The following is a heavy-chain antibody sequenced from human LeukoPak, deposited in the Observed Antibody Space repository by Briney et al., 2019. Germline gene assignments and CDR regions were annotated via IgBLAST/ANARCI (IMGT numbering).Heavy chain of an antibody. CDR1: GFTVSSNY. CDR3: AKDRSGFSNWFDP. D-gene: IGHD3-3*01. V-gene: IGHV3-23*01. J-gene: IGHJ5*02. Sequence: GGSLRLSCAASGFTVSSNYMSWVRQAPGKGLEWVSTIRGSGGSTYSADPVKGRFIISRDNSKNTLFLQMNSLRAEDTAVYYCAKDRSGFSNWFDPWGQGTLVTVSS. CDR2: IRGSGGST.